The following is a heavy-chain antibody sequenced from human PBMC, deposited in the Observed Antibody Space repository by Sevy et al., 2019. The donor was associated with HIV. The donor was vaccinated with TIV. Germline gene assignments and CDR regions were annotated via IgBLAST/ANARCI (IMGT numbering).Heavy chain of an antibody. CDR2: IYTSGST. CDR3: AREPPYYDFWSGYYFGSPNYYYGMDV. CDR1: GGSISSYY. Sequence: SETLSLTCTVSGGSISSYYWSWIRQPAGKGLEWIGRIYTSGSTNYNPSLKSRVTMSVDTSKNQFSLKLSSVTAADTAVYYFAREPPYYDFWSGYYFGSPNYYYGMDVWGQGTTVTVSS. V-gene: IGHV4-4*07. J-gene: IGHJ6*02. D-gene: IGHD3-3*01.